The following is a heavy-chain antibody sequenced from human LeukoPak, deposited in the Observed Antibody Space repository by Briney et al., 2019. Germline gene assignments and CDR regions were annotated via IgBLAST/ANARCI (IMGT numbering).Heavy chain of an antibody. D-gene: IGHD1-14*01. V-gene: IGHV3-21*01. Sequence: PGGSLRLSCAASGLMFSRHSMNWVRQAPGKGLEWVSSIDSSNSSIYYADSVKGRFTISRDNAKNSLYLQMNSLRAEDTAVYYCTREGFVDPNHYYYYDMDVWGQGTTVTVSS. CDR2: IDSSNSSI. CDR1: GLMFSRHS. J-gene: IGHJ6*02. CDR3: TREGFVDPNHYYYYDMDV.